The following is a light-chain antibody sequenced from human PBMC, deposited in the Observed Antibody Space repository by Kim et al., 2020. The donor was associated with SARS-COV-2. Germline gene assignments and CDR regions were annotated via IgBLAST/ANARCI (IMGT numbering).Light chain of an antibody. J-gene: IGKJ4*02. Sequence: EIVMTQSPATLSVSPGERATLSCRASQSVSSNLAWYQQKPGQAPRLLIYGASTRATGIPARFSGSGSGTEFTLTISSLQSEDFAVYYCQQYNNWPLTFGGGTQVYIK. V-gene: IGKV3-15*01. CDR1: QSVSSN. CDR3: QQYNNWPLT. CDR2: GAS.